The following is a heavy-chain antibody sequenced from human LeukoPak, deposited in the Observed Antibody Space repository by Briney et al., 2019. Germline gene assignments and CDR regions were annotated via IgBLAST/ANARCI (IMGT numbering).Heavy chain of an antibody. Sequence: ASVKVSCKVSGYTLTELSMHWVRQAPGKGLEWMGGFDPEDGETIYAQKFQGRVTMTEDTSTDTAYMGLSSLRSEDTAVYYCATDAAGGSSGPGLDYWGQGTLVTVSS. V-gene: IGHV1-24*01. CDR2: FDPEDGET. D-gene: IGHD6-13*01. J-gene: IGHJ4*02. CDR3: ATDAAGGSSGPGLDY. CDR1: GYTLTELS.